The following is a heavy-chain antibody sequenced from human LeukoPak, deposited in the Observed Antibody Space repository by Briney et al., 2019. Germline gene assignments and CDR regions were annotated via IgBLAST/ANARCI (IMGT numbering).Heavy chain of an antibody. V-gene: IGHV1-2*02. CDR2: INPNSGGT. D-gene: IGHD5-12*01. Sequence: ASVKVSCKASGYTFTGYYMHWVRQAPGQGLGWMGWINPNSGGTNYAQKFQGRVTMTRDTSISTAYMELSRLRSDDTAVYCCARDQAIVATITSWFDPWGQGTLVTVSS. J-gene: IGHJ5*02. CDR1: GYTFTGYY. CDR3: ARDQAIVATITSWFDP.